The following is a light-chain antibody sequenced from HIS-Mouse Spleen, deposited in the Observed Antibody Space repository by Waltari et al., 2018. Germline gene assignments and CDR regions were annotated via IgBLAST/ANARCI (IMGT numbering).Light chain of an antibody. CDR2: EVS. J-gene: IGLJ1*01. CDR1: SSDVGGYNY. V-gene: IGLV2-8*01. CDR3: SSYAGSNNYV. Sequence: QSALTQPPSASGSPGQSVTISCTGTSSDVGGYNYVSWYQQHPGKAPKLMIYEVSKRPSGVPARFSGSKSGNTACLTVSGLQAEDEADYYCSSYAGSNNYVFGTGTKATVL.